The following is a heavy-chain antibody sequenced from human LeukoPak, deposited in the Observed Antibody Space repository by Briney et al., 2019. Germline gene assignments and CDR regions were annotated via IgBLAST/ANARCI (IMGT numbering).Heavy chain of an antibody. V-gene: IGHV4-34*01. J-gene: IGHJ6*02. Sequence: SETLPLTCAVYGGSFSGYYWSWIRQPPGKGLEWIGEINHSGSTNYNPSLKSRVTISVDTSKNQFSLKLSSVTAADTAVYYCARDRMEWYYYYYGMDVWGQGTTVTVSS. D-gene: IGHD3-3*01. CDR3: ARDRMEWYYYYYGMDV. CDR2: INHSGST. CDR1: GGSFSGYY.